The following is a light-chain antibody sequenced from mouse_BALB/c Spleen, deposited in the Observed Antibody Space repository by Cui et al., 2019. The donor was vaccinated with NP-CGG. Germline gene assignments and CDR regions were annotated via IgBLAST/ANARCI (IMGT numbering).Light chain of an antibody. CDR1: TGAVTSSNY. V-gene: IGLV1*01. CDR3: ALWYSNHWV. Sequence: AVATQESAITTSPGETVTLTCRSNTGAVTSSNYANWVQEKPDHLFTGLIGGTNNRVPGVPARFSGSLIGDKAALTITGAQTEDEAIYFCALWYSNHWVFGGGTKLTVL. CDR2: GTN. J-gene: IGLJ1*01.